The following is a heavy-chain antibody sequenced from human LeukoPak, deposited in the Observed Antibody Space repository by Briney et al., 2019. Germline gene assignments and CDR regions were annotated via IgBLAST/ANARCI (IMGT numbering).Heavy chain of an antibody. CDR3: ARLTYYDFWSGYNYAFDI. V-gene: IGHV1-2*02. D-gene: IGHD3-3*01. J-gene: IGHJ3*02. Sequence: ASVKVSCKASGYTFTCYYMHWVRQAPGQGLEGMGWINPSSGGTNYAQKFQGRVTMTRDTSISTAYMELSRLRSDDTAVYYCARLTYYDFWSGYNYAFDIWGQGTMVTVSS. CDR2: INPSSGGT. CDR1: GYTFTCYY.